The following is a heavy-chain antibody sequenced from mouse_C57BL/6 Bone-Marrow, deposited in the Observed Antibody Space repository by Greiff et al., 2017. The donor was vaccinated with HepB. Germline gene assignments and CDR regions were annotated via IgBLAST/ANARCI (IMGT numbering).Heavy chain of an antibody. CDR3: TRTHSYYGNPYFDY. CDR2: IRNKANNHAT. CDR1: GFTFSDAW. D-gene: IGHD2-10*01. J-gene: IGHJ2*01. Sequence: EVQLVESGGGLVQPGGSMKLSCAASGFTFSDAWMDWVRQSPEKGLEWVAEIRNKANNHATYSAESVKGRFTISRDDSKSSVYLQMNSLRAEDTGIYYCTRTHSYYGNPYFDYWRHGSTLTVSS. V-gene: IGHV6-6*01.